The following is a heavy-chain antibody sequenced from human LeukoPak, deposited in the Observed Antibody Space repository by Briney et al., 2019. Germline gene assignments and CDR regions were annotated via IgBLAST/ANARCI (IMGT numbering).Heavy chain of an antibody. J-gene: IGHJ6*03. CDR2: INHSGGT. D-gene: IGHD3-9*01. Sequence: SETLSLTCAVYGGSVTGFSWSWIRQSPVKGLESIGEINHSGGTNYAPSLQSRVTLSLDTSKNQFSLTLTSVTAADTAVYYCVRGRNVKWVPGVSGNPRASRYYYYMDVWGKGTTVTVSS. CDR1: GGSVTGFS. CDR3: VRGRNVKWVPGVSGNPRASRYYYYMDV. V-gene: IGHV4-34*01.